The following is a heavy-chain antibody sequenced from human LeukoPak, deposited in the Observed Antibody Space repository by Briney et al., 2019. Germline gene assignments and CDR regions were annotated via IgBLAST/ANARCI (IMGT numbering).Heavy chain of an antibody. D-gene: IGHD1-26*01. Sequence: SETLSLTCTVSGGSISSYYWSWIRQPAGKGLEWIGRIYTSGSTNYNPSLKSRVTMSVDTSKNQFSLKLSSVTAADTAVYYCARVLSGYSRSGYYYYGMDVWGQGTTVTVSS. J-gene: IGHJ6*02. CDR1: GGSISSYY. CDR2: IYTSGST. V-gene: IGHV4-4*07. CDR3: ARVLSGYSRSGYYYYGMDV.